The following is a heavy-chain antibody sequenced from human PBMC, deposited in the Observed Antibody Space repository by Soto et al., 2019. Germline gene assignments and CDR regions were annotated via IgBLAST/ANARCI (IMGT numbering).Heavy chain of an antibody. J-gene: IGHJ4*02. CDR3: ASQLESTTYFDY. V-gene: IGHV4-39*01. CDR2: ISHTGSP. CDR1: GGSISNGYYF. D-gene: IGHD1-1*01. Sequence: SETLALTCTVSGGSISNGYYFWAWMRQPPGKGLEWVGTISHTGSPRYNPSLKSRVTISVDTSKNQFSLRLPSVTAADTAVFYCASQLESTTYFDYWGRGTLVTVSS.